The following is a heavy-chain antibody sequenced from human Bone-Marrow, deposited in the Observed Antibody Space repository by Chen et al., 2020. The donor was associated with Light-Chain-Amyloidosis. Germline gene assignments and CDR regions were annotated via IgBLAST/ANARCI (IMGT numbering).Heavy chain of an antibody. D-gene: IGHD3-22*01. CDR1: GFTFSSYW. CDR3: VRDRAVITTHEYFEH. V-gene: IGHV3-7*01. Sequence: EVQLLESGGGLVQPEGSLRLSCAASGFTFSSYWMTWVRQAPGKGLEWVANIKEDGSEKYYVDSVKGRFTISRDNAKNSLYLQMNSLRAEDTAVYYCVRDRAVITTHEYFEHWGQGTLVTVSS. CDR2: IKEDGSEK. J-gene: IGHJ1*01.